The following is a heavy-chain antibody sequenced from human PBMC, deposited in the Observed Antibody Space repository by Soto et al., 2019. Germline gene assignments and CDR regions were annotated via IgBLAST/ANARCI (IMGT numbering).Heavy chain of an antibody. CDR1: GFTFSSDG. J-gene: IGHJ4*02. D-gene: IGHD6-19*01. Sequence: QVQLVESGGGVVQPGRSLRLSCAASGFTFSSDGMHWVRQAPGKGLEWVAVISYDGSNKYYADSVKGRFTISRDNSKNTLYLQMNSLRAEDTAVYYCAKDSSGWYSLDYWGQGTLVTVSS. CDR2: ISYDGSNK. CDR3: AKDSSGWYSLDY. V-gene: IGHV3-30*18.